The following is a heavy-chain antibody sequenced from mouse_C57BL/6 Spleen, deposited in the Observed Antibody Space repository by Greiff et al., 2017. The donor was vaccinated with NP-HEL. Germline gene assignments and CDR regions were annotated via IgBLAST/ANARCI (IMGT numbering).Heavy chain of an antibody. Sequence: QVHVKQSGAELAKPGASVKLSCKASGYTFTSYWMHWVNQRPGQGLEWIGYINPSSGYTKYNQKFKDKATLTADKSSSTAYMQLSSLTYEDSAVYYCARGSDGFNWYFDVWGTGTTVTVSS. V-gene: IGHV1-7*01. J-gene: IGHJ1*03. D-gene: IGHD2-3*01. CDR2: INPSSGYT. CDR3: ARGSDGFNWYFDV. CDR1: GYTFTSYW.